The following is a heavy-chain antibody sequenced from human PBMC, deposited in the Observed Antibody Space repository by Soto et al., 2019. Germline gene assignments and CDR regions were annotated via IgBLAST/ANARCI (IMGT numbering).Heavy chain of an antibody. Sequence: QVQLVESGGGLVKPGGSLRLSCAASXXXXXXXYMXWIXXXPGXXXEWVSYISSSGSSINYAGSVKGRFTISRDNAKNSLYLQMNSLRAEDTAXXXXXXXXXXXXXXXXXVWGQGTTVTVSS. V-gene: IGHV3-11*01. J-gene: IGHJ6*02. CDR3: XXXXXXXXXXXXXV. CDR1: XXXXXXXY. CDR2: ISSSGSSI.